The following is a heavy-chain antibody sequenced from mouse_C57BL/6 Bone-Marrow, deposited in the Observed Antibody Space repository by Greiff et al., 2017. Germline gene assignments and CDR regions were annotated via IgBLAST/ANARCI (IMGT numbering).Heavy chain of an antibody. CDR1: GYSITSGYY. CDR3: TSLLRRPTLYNFDY. Sequence: VQLQQSGPGLVKPSQSLSLTCSVTGYSITSGYYWNWNRQFPGNKLEWRGYLSYDGSNNYNAYLKNRISITRDTSKNQFFLKLNSVTTEDAATYCCTSLLRRPTLYNFDYWGQGTTLTVSS. J-gene: IGHJ2*01. V-gene: IGHV3-6*01. D-gene: IGHD2-12*01. CDR2: LSYDGSN.